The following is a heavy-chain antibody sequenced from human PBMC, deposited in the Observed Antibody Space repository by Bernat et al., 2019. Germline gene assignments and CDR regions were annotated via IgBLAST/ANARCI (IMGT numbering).Heavy chain of an antibody. CDR2: AYHTGSI. CDR1: GYSISSGFY. J-gene: IGHJ4*02. Sequence: QVQLQESGPGLVKPSETLSLICGVSGYSISSGFYWGWIRQPPGKGLEWIGSAYHTGSIYYNPSLKSQVTISVDTAKNQFSLNLSSVTAADTAVYFCARAWCGTTCYHMNYFDYWGQGTLVTVPS. V-gene: IGHV4-38-2*01. CDR3: ARAWCGTTCYHMNYFDY. D-gene: IGHD2-2*01.